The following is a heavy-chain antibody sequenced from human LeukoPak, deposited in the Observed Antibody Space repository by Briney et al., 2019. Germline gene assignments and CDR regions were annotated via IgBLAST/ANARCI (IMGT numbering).Heavy chain of an antibody. CDR2: IYYSGST. D-gene: IGHD1-26*01. Sequence: SETLSLTCTVSGGSISSYYWSWIRQPPGKGLEWIGYIYYSGSTNYNPSLKRRVTISVDTSKNQFSLKLSSVTAADTAVYYCARPAKSGSHKRSYWYFDLWGRGTLVTVSS. CDR1: GGSISSYY. V-gene: IGHV4-59*08. CDR3: ARPAKSGSHKRSYWYFDL. J-gene: IGHJ2*01.